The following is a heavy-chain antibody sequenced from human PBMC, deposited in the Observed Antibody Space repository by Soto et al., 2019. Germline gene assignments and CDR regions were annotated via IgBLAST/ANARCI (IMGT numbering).Heavy chain of an antibody. CDR3: AGRDYIWGSPF. Sequence: QVQLHESCPGLVKPSGTLSLTCDVSIGSISSSHWWRWVRQPPGKGLEWIGEVSQRGNTNYNPSLQSRVTISVDKSKNQFSLNLSSVTAADTAMYYCAGRDYIWGSPFWGQGTRVTVSS. V-gene: IGHV4-4*02. CDR2: VSQRGNT. CDR1: IGSISSSHW. D-gene: IGHD3-16*01. J-gene: IGHJ3*01.